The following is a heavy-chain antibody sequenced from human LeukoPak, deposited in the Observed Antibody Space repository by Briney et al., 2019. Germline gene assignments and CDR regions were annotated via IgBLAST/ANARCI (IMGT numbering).Heavy chain of an antibody. D-gene: IGHD3-3*01. CDR1: GYSISGGYY. Sequence: SETLSLTCTVSGYSISGGYYWGWIRQPAGKGLEWIGRIYTSGTTYYNPSLKSRVTISVDTSKSQFSLRLTSVTAADTAVYYCARHVRFLEWLSSYYFDYWGQGTLVTVSS. CDR3: ARHVRFLEWLSSYYFDY. J-gene: IGHJ4*02. V-gene: IGHV4-38-2*02. CDR2: IYTSGTT.